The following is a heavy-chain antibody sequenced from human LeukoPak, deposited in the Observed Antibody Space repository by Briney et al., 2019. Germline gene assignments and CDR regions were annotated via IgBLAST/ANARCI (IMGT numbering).Heavy chain of an antibody. Sequence: PSETLSLTCAVYGGSFSGYYWSWIRQPPGKGLEWIGEINHSGSTNYNPSLKSRVTISVDTSKNQFSLKLSSVTAADTAVYYCARDLQWLVIDYWGQGTLVTVSS. CDR2: INHSGST. D-gene: IGHD6-19*01. CDR3: ARDLQWLVIDY. CDR1: GGSFSGYY. V-gene: IGHV4-34*01. J-gene: IGHJ4*02.